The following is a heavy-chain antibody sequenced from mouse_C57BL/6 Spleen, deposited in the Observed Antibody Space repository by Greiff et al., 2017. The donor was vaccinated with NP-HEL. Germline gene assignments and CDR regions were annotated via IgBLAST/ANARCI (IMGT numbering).Heavy chain of an antibody. J-gene: IGHJ1*03. Sequence: EVQLQQSGAELVRPGASVKLSCTASGFNIKDDYMHWVKQRPEQGLEWIGWIDPENGDTEYASKFQGKATITADTSSNTAYLKLSSLTSEDTAVYSCLSYGSSYKYFDVRGTGTTVTVSS. CDR2: IDPENGDT. CDR3: LSYGSSYKYFDV. D-gene: IGHD1-1*01. CDR1: GFNIKDDY. V-gene: IGHV14-4*01.